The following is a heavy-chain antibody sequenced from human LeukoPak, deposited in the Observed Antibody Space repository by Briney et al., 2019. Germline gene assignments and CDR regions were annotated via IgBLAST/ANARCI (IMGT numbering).Heavy chain of an antibody. CDR3: ARTDISGWSRPLDC. CDR1: GFTFSRYA. D-gene: IGHD6-19*01. V-gene: IGHV3-30-3*01. CDR2: ISSDGSNK. J-gene: IGHJ4*02. Sequence: PGGSLRLSCAASGFTFSRYALHWVRQAPGKGLEWVAVISSDGSNKYYAGSVEGRFTISRDNYNNTLLLQMSSLRAEDTAVYYCARTDISGWSRPLDCWGQGTLVTVSS.